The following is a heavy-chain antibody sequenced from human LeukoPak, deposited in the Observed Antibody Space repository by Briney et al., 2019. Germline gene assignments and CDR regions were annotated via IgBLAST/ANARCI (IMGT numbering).Heavy chain of an antibody. V-gene: IGHV3-30*18. J-gene: IGHJ4*02. CDR2: ISYDGSNK. CDR3: EKTNLGYCSSTSCYGNDD. D-gene: IGHD2-2*01. Sequence: PGGSLRLSCAASGFTFSSYGMHWVRHAPGKGLEWVAVISYDGSNKYYADSVKGRFTISRDNSKNTLYLQMNSLRAEDTAVYYCEKTNLGYCSSTSCYGNDDWGQGTLVTVSS. CDR1: GFTFSSYG.